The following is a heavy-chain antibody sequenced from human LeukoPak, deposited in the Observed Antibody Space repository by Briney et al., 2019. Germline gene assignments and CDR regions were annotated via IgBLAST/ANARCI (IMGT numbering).Heavy chain of an antibody. CDR3: AKVWRDIVVVPAALHFDY. V-gene: IGHV3-23*01. D-gene: IGHD2-2*01. CDR1: GLTFSSYA. Sequence: GGSLRLSCVASGLTFSSYAMCWVRQAPGKGLECVSPIRGRGGSTYYADSVKGRFTISRDNSKNTLYLQMNSLRAEDTAVYYCAKVWRDIVVVPAALHFDYWGQGTLVTVSS. CDR2: IRGRGGST. J-gene: IGHJ4*02.